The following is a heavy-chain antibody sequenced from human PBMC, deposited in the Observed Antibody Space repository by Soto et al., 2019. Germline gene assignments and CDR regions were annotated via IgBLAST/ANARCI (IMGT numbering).Heavy chain of an antibody. CDR1: GYTFTGYY. D-gene: IGHD3-22*01. CDR2: INANNGNT. J-gene: IGHJ4*02. Sequence: EASVKVSCKASGYTFTGYYMHWVRQAPGQGLEWMGWINANNGNTNYAQKLQGRVTMTTDTSTSTAYMELRSLRSDDTAVYYCARGHGDSSGANVDYWGQGTLVTVSS. V-gene: IGHV1-18*04. CDR3: ARGHGDSSGANVDY.